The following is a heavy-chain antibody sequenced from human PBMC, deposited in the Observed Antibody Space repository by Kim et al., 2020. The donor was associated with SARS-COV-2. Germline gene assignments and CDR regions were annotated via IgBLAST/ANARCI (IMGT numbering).Heavy chain of an antibody. V-gene: IGHV5-51*01. CDR3: ARIGDY. J-gene: IGHJ4*02. D-gene: IGHD2-15*01. CDR2: YPVDSDT. Sequence: YPVDSDTRYSPSFQGQVTISADQSISTAYLQWSSLKASDTAMYYCARIGDYWGQGTLVTVSS.